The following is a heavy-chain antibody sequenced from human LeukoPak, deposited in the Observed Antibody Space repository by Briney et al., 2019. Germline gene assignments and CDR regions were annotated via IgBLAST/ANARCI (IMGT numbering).Heavy chain of an antibody. D-gene: IGHD3-9*01. V-gene: IGHV3-30*04. CDR3: ARDPFHLLILFGL. CDR2: VSSDGKNK. CDR1: GFPFSTYA. Sequence: GGSLRLSCAASGFPFSTYAMHWVRQAPGKGLEWVALVSSDGKNKYYADSVKGRFTVSRDNSKNTLFVQMDSLRPEDTALYYCARDPFHLLILFGLWGQGSLVTVSS. J-gene: IGHJ4*02.